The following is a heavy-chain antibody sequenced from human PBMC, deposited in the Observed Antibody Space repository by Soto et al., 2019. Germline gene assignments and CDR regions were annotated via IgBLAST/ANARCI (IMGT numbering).Heavy chain of an antibody. Sequence: GASVKVSCKASGYTFTSYAMHWVRQAPGQRLEWMGWINAGNGNTKYSQKFQGRVAITRDTSASTAYMELSSLRSEDTAVYYCARDHETVQYSSSSTSWSYYYYMDVWGKGTKVTVSS. J-gene: IGHJ6*03. CDR3: ARDHETVQYSSSSTSWSYYYYMDV. V-gene: IGHV1-3*01. CDR1: GYTFTSYA. D-gene: IGHD6-6*01. CDR2: INAGNGNT.